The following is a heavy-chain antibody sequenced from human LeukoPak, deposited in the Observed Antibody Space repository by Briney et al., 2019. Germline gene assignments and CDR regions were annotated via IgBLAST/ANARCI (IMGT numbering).Heavy chain of an antibody. Sequence: GASVKVSCKASGYTFTGYYIHWVRQAPGERIEWMGRINPNRGGTNYAPRFQGRVTMTRDTSISTAYMELSRLRSDDTAVYYCARVHSSAWYYFDSWGQGALVTVSS. D-gene: IGHD6-19*01. CDR1: GYTFTGYY. J-gene: IGHJ4*02. CDR2: INPNRGGT. CDR3: ARVHSSAWYYFDS. V-gene: IGHV1-2*06.